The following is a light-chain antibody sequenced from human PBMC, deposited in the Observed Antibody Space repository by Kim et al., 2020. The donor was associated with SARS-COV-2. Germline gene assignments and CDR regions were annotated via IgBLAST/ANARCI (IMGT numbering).Light chain of an antibody. CDR2: GAS. CDR3: QQYGTSLYT. J-gene: IGKJ2*01. V-gene: IGKV3-20*01. CDR1: QCVSRNF. Sequence: SPGERHTLSCRASQCVSRNFLAWYQQKPGQAPRLLIFGASTRATGIPDRFSGSGSGTDFTLTINRLEPEDFAVYYCQQYGTSLYTFGQGTKLEI.